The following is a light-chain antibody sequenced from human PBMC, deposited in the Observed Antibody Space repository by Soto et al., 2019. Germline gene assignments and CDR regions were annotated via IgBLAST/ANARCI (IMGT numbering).Light chain of an antibody. CDR3: QQYHNWPWT. J-gene: IGKJ1*01. V-gene: IGKV3-15*01. CDR2: TAS. Sequence: EIVMTQSPATLSVSPGERATLSCRASQSVSSNLAWYQQKPGQAPRLLIYTASTRAAGVPARFGGSGSGTEFTLTISSLQSEDFAVYYCQQYHNWPWTFGQGTKV. CDR1: QSVSSN.